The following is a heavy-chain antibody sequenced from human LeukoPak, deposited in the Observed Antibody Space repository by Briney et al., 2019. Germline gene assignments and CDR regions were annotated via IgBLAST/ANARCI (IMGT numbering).Heavy chain of an antibody. J-gene: IGHJ4*02. CDR1: GGSISSYH. V-gene: IGHV4-59*08. CDR3: ARHSRYNSDWYYFDY. CDR2: MYNTGST. D-gene: IGHD6-13*01. Sequence: SETLSLTCTVSGGSISSYHWSWIRQSPGKGLEWIEYMYNTGSTNYNPSLKSRVTMSLDTSKNQFSLKLSSVTAADTAVYYCARHSRYNSDWYYFDYWGQGTLVTVSS.